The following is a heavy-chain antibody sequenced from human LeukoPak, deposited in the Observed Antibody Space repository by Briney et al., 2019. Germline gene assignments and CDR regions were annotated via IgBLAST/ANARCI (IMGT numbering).Heavy chain of an antibody. V-gene: IGHV3-30*04. CDR3: AKGPGLYYDSSGYRSQFDY. CDR1: GFAFSSFA. Sequence: GGSLRLSCAASGFAFSSFAMHWVRQAPGKGLEWVSLISYDGIIEDYSDSVKGRFTISRDNFKNTLFLQMNSLRAEDTAVYYCAKGPGLYYDSSGYRSQFDYWGQGTLVTASS. D-gene: IGHD3-22*01. CDR2: ISYDGIIE. J-gene: IGHJ4*02.